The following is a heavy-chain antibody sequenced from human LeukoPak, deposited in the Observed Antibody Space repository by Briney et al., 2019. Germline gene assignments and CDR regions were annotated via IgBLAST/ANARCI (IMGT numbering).Heavy chain of an antibody. CDR3: VRECGGPLSKDFDL. J-gene: IGHJ4*02. CDR1: GFTFTDHY. D-gene: IGHD2/OR15-2a*01. CDR2: IGPHSTFT. V-gene: IGHV1-2*02. Sequence: ASLKLSCKSSGFTFTDHYIHWVRQGPGQGLEWMGYIGPHSTFTSSPQEFQGRVTMTRDASVSTAYMELTRLTSDDTAVYYCVRECGGPLSKDFDLWGRGTLVTVSS.